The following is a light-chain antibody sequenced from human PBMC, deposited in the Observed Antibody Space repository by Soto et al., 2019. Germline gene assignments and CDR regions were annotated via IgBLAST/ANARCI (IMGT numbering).Light chain of an antibody. CDR1: SSDVGGYNS. CDR3: NSYTRSATWV. J-gene: IGLJ3*02. Sequence: QSALTQPASVSGSPGQSITISCTGSSSDVGGYNSVSWYQQHPGKAPKLMIYDVSFRPSGVSSRFSGSKSGNTASLTVSGLQAEDEAYYYCNSYTRSATWVFGGGTKLIVL. V-gene: IGLV2-14*03. CDR2: DVS.